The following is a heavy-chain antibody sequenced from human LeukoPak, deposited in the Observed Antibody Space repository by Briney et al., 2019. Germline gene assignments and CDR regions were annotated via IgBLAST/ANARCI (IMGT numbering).Heavy chain of an antibody. Sequence: PSETLSLTCTVSGDSISSSSFFWGWIRQPPGKGLEWIGAVYSENTYYNPSLKSRVSISVDTSKNQFSLTMSSVTAADTAVYFCARSLEVRARVGYHYYMDVWGKGTTVTVSS. CDR1: GDSISSSSFF. CDR3: ARSLEVRARVGYHYYMDV. V-gene: IGHV4-39*07. D-gene: IGHD1-26*01. CDR2: VYSENT. J-gene: IGHJ6*03.